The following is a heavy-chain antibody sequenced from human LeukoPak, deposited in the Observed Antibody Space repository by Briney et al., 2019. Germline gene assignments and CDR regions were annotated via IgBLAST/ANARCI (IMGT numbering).Heavy chain of an antibody. J-gene: IGHJ4*02. CDR1: GFTFTNAW. CDR2: IKSKSDGGTT. Sequence: GRSLRLSCAASGFTFTNAWMTWVRQAPGKGLEWVGHIKSKSDGGTTDYAAPVKGRFTISRDDSKNTLYVQMSSLKTEDTAVYYCTTIYGDYDYWGQGTLVTVSS. D-gene: IGHD4-17*01. CDR3: TTIYGDYDY. V-gene: IGHV3-15*01.